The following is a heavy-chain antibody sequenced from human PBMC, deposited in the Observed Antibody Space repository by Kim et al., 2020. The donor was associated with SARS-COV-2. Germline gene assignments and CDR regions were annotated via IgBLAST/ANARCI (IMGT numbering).Heavy chain of an antibody. Sequence: GSTDYNPCLKSRVTIFIDTSKSQFSLRLSSVTAADTALYFCARMPYGGFDYWGQGTLVTVSS. CDR2: GST. V-gene: IGHV4-59*01. CDR3: ARMPYGGFDY. J-gene: IGHJ4*02. D-gene: IGHD3-16*01.